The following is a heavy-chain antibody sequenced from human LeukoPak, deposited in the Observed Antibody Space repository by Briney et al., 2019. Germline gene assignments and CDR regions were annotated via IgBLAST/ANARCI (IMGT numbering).Heavy chain of an antibody. J-gene: IGHJ4*02. D-gene: IGHD3-10*01. CDR3: AKASRLLHGSGSYPGYFDY. CDR2: IDQDGSEK. Sequence: PGGSLRLSCAASGFTFSSYWMSWVRQVPGKGLEWVANIDQDGSEKYYVDSVKGRFTISRDNAKNSLYLQMNSLRAEDTAVYYCAKASRLLHGSGSYPGYFDYWGQGTLVTVSS. V-gene: IGHV3-7*03. CDR1: GFTFSSYW.